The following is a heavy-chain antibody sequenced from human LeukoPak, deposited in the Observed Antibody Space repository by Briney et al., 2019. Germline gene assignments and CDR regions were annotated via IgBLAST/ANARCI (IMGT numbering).Heavy chain of an antibody. D-gene: IGHD2-2*01. V-gene: IGHV3-48*02. CDR2: ISSSSSTI. J-gene: IGHJ6*02. Sequence: PGGSLRLSCAASGFTFSTYSMNWVRQAPGKGLEWVSYISSSSSTIYYADSVKGRFTISRDNAKNSLYLQMNSLRDEDTAVYYCARRCSSTSCYYYYGMDVWGQGTLVTVSS. CDR1: GFTFSTYS. CDR3: ARRCSSTSCYYYYGMDV.